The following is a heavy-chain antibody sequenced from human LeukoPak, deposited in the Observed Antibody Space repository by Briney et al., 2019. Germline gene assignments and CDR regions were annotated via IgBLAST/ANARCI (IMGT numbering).Heavy chain of an antibody. D-gene: IGHD3-10*01. CDR2: IYHSGST. CDR1: GYSISSGYY. J-gene: IGHJ4*02. CDR3: ARPGGYGSGSYYDY. Sequence: SETLSLTCAVSGYSISSGYYWGWIRQPPGKGLEWIGSIYHSGSTYYNPSLKSRVTISVDTSKNQFSLKLSSVTAADTAVYCCARPGGYGSGSYYDYWGQGTLVTVSS. V-gene: IGHV4-38-2*01.